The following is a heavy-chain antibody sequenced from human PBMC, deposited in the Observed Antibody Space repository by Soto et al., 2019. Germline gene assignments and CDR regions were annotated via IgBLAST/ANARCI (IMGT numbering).Heavy chain of an antibody. Sequence: XGSLRLSCAASGFTFSSYCMHWVRQAPGKGLEWVAVISYDGSNKYYADSVKGRFTISRDNSKNTLYLQMNSLRAEDTAVYYCAKANYDFWSGYLFDYYYYGMDVWGQGTTVTVSS. V-gene: IGHV3-30*18. CDR3: AKANYDFWSGYLFDYYYYGMDV. D-gene: IGHD3-3*01. CDR1: GFTFSSYC. CDR2: ISYDGSNK. J-gene: IGHJ6*02.